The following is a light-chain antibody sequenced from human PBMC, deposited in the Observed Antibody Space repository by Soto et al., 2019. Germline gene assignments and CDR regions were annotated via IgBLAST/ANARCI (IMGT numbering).Light chain of an antibody. J-gene: IGKJ2*01. CDR3: QQRSNWGPYT. CDR1: QGISNW. Sequence: DVQMTQSPSSVSASIGDTVTITCRASQGISNWLAWYQQKPGKAPNLLVYDSSNLQSGVPSRFSGSGSGTDFSLTISSLQPEDFAVYYCQQRSNWGPYTFGQGTKLEIK. CDR2: DSS. V-gene: IGKV1-12*01.